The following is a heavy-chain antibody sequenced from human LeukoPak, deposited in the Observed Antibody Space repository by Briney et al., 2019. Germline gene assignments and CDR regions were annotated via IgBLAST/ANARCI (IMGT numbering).Heavy chain of an antibody. Sequence: PGGSLRLSCVASGFTFSNYWMSWVRQAPGKGLEWVAVISYDGSNKYYADSVKGRFTISRDNSKNTLYLQMNSLRAEDTAVYYCAGIFTTSPSNDYWGQGTLVTVSS. D-gene: IGHD3-3*01. CDR1: GFTFSNYW. CDR2: ISYDGSNK. J-gene: IGHJ4*02. V-gene: IGHV3-30*03. CDR3: AGIFTTSPSNDY.